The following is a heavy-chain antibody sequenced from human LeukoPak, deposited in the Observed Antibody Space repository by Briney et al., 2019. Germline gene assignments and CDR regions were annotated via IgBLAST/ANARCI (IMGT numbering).Heavy chain of an antibody. Sequence: GASVKVSCKASGYTFTSYDINWVRQATGQGLEWMGWMNPNSGNTGYAQKFQGRVTMTRNTSISTAYMELSSLRSEDTAVYYCARGPYYDFWSGYYGVFDYWGQGTLVTVSS. J-gene: IGHJ4*02. V-gene: IGHV1-8*01. CDR1: GYTFTSYD. D-gene: IGHD3-3*01. CDR3: ARGPYYDFWSGYYGVFDY. CDR2: MNPNSGNT.